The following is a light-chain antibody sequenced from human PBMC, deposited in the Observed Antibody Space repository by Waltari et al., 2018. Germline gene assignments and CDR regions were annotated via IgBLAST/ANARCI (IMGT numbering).Light chain of an antibody. V-gene: IGKV1-9*01. CDR1: QTISIY. CDR3: QQLNSYRYT. CDR2: AAS. J-gene: IGKJ2*01. Sequence: IQLTQSPSFLSASVGDRVTITCRASQTISIYLAWYQQKPGKAPKLLIYAASTFQRGVPSRFSGSASWTEFSLTISSLQPEDSATYYCQQLNSYRYTFGQGTKLEIK.